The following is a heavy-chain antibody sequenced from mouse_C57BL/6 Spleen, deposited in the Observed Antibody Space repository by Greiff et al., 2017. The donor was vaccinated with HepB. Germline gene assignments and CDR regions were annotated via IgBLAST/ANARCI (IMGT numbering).Heavy chain of an antibody. D-gene: IGHD1-1*01. CDR1: GYSFTDDN. J-gene: IGHJ3*01. V-gene: IGHV1-39*01. Sequence: EVQLQQSGPELVKPGASVKISCKASGYSFTDDNMNWVKQSHEKGLEWIGVIDPNYGTTSYNQKFKGKATLTVDQSSSTAYMQLNSLTSEDSAVYYCATESSYVRFAYWGKGTPVTVSA. CDR3: ATESSYVRFAY. CDR2: IDPNYGTT.